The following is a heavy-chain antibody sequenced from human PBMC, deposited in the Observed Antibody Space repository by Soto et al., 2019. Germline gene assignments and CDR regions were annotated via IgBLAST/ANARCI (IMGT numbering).Heavy chain of an antibody. Sequence: QVQLVQSGAEVKKPGSSVKVSCKASGGTFRSHTISWVRQAPGQGLEWMGRIIPIVDIRNYTQKFQGRAPITADKATSTAYMELSSLKSEDTAVYYCARDASDYDFGYWGQGTLVTVSS. D-gene: IGHD5-12*01. CDR3: ARDASDYDFGY. CDR1: GGTFRSHT. J-gene: IGHJ4*02. V-gene: IGHV1-69*08. CDR2: IIPIVDIR.